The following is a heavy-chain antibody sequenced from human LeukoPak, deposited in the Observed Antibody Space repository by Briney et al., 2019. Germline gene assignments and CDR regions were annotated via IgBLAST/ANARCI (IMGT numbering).Heavy chain of an antibody. Sequence: ASVKVSCKGSGYTFTSYYMHWVRQAPGQGLEWMGIINPSGGSTSYAQKFQGRVTMTRDTSTSTVYMELSSLRSEDTAVYYCARSFYYDSSGYHYLDYWGQGTLVTVSS. V-gene: IGHV1-46*01. CDR2: INPSGGST. J-gene: IGHJ4*02. CDR1: GYTFTSYY. CDR3: ARSFYYDSSGYHYLDY. D-gene: IGHD3-22*01.